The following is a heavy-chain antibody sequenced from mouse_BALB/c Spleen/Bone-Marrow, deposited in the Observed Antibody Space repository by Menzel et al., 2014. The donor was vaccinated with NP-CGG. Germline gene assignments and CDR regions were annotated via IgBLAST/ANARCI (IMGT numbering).Heavy chain of an antibody. CDR1: GYAFTEYT. CDR3: ARKDYGYNYVMDY. J-gene: IGHJ4*01. Sequence: EVQLQQSGPELVKPGASVKISCKTSGYAFTEYTMHWVKQSHGKSLEWIGGINPNNGGTIYNQKFKGKATLTVDKSSSTAYMELRSLTSEDSAVYYCARKDYGYNYVMDYWGQGTSVTVSS. V-gene: IGHV1-18*01. D-gene: IGHD1-2*01. CDR2: INPNNGGT.